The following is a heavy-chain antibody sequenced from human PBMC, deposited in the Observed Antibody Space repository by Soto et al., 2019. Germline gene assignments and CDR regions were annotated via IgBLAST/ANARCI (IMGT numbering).Heavy chain of an antibody. CDR3: ARDKITGLFDY. CDR1: GGSFSGYY. Sequence: SETLSLTCAVYGGSFSGYYWTWIRQPPGTGLEWIGEINHSGSTNYNPSLKSRVTISVDTSKNQFSLKLTPVTAADTAVYYCARDKITGLFDYWGQGALVTVSS. J-gene: IGHJ4*02. CDR2: INHSGST. D-gene: IGHD2-8*02. V-gene: IGHV4-34*01.